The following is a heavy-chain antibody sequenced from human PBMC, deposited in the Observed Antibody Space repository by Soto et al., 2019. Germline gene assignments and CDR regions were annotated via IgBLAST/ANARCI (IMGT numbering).Heavy chain of an antibody. Sequence: EVRLLESGGGLVQTGGSLRLSCAASGFTFSVYAMSWVRQAPGKGLEWVSGISGSGDSTHYADSVKGRFTVSRDNSKSMLYLQTNSLRAEDTAIYYCEKALYGGFTYWGQGTGGSVSS. D-gene: IGHD3-10*01. V-gene: IGHV3-23*01. J-gene: IGHJ4*02. CDR1: GFTFSVYA. CDR3: EKALYGGFTY. CDR2: ISGSGDST.